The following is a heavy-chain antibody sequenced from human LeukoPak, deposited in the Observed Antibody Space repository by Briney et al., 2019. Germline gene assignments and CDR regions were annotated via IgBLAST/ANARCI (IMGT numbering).Heavy chain of an antibody. Sequence: SETLSLTCGVYGGSFSGYYWSWIRQPPGKGLEWIGYIYYSGSTYYNPSLKSRVTISVDTSKNQFSLKLSSVTAADTAVYYCAAYDSSGYYYYWGQGTLVTVSS. D-gene: IGHD3-22*01. CDR3: AAYDSSGYYYY. J-gene: IGHJ4*02. CDR1: GGSFSGYY. V-gene: IGHV4-34*01. CDR2: IYYSGST.